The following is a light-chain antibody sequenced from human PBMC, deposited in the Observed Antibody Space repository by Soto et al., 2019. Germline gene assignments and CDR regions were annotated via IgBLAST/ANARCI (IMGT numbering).Light chain of an antibody. Sequence: EIVLTQSPGTLSLSPGERATLSCRASQSVSSNYLAWYQQKPGQAPRLLIYGPSSRATGIPDRFGGSGSGTDFTLTISRLEPEDLAEYYCQLYSTAPPGYTFGHGTKLEIK. V-gene: IGKV3-20*01. CDR3: QLYSTAPPGYT. CDR1: QSVSSNY. CDR2: GPS. J-gene: IGKJ2*01.